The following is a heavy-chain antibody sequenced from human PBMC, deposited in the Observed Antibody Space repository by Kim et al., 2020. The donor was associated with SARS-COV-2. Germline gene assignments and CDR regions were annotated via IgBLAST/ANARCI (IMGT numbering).Heavy chain of an antibody. CDR1: GFTFSSYS. CDR3: ARWSPAAALLEAPVAPINNWFDP. CDR2: ISSSSTI. J-gene: IGHJ5*02. V-gene: IGHV3-48*02. D-gene: IGHD6-13*01. Sequence: GGSLRLSCAASGFTFSSYSMNWVRQAPGKGLEWVSYISSSSTIYYADSVKGRFTISRDNAKNSLYLQMNSLRDEDTAVYYCARWSPAAALLEAPVAPINNWFDPWGQGTLVTVSS.